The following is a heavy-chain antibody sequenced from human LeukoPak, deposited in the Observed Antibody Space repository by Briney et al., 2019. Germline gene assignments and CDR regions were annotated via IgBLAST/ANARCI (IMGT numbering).Heavy chain of an antibody. J-gene: IGHJ6*02. CDR3: VKGRYDILTGMSRYYYGMDV. Sequence: GGSLRLSCAASGFMFSGYAMHWVRQAPGKGLEWVSVISGSGGSTYYGDSVKGRFIISRDNTKNTLYLQMNSLTVEDTAVYYCVKGRYDILTGMSRYYYGMDVWGQGTTVTVSS. V-gene: IGHV3-23*01. CDR1: GFMFSGYA. D-gene: IGHD3-9*01. CDR2: ISGSGGST.